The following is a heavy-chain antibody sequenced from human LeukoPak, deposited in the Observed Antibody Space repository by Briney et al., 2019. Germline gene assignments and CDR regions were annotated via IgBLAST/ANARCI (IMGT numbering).Heavy chain of an antibody. Sequence: SETLSLTCAVSGGSISSYYLSWIRQPPGKGLEWIGYIYYSGSTNYNPSLKSRVTISVDTSKNQFSLKLSSVTAADTAVYYCARDSAYSYPDVWGKGASVTVSS. V-gene: IGHV4-59*01. CDR1: GGSISSYY. J-gene: IGHJ6*03. CDR2: IYYSGST. D-gene: IGHD1-26*01. CDR3: ARDSAYSYPDV.